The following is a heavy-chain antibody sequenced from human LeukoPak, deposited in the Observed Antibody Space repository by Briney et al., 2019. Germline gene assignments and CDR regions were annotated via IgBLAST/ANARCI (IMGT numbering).Heavy chain of an antibody. V-gene: IGHV1-2*06. CDR3: ARERVYYDRSGYTRGRFDY. Sequence: ASVKVSCKASGYTFTGYYMHWVRQAPGQGLEWMGRINPNSGGTNYAQKFQGRVTMTRDTSISTAYMELSRLRSDDTAVYYCARERVYYDRSGYTRGRFDYWGQGTLVTVSS. D-gene: IGHD3-22*01. CDR1: GYTFTGYY. J-gene: IGHJ4*02. CDR2: INPNSGGT.